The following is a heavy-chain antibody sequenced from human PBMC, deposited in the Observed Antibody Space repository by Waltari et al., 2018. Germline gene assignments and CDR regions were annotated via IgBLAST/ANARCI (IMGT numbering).Heavy chain of an antibody. J-gene: IGHJ4*02. V-gene: IGHV3-7*01. D-gene: IGHD6-13*01. CDR2: IKQDGREK. CDR1: GFTFSSYW. CDR3: GRVPSSSWSRHFDY. Sequence: EVQLVESGGGLVQPGGSLRLSCAASGFTFSSYWMSWVRQAPGKGLEWVANIKQDGREKYYVDSGKGRFTNSGDNAKNSRYLQMNSLRAEDTAVYYCGRVPSSSWSRHFDYWGQGTLVTVSS.